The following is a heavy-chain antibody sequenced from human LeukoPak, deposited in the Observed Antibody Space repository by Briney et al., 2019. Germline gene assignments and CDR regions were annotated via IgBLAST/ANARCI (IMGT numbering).Heavy chain of an antibody. J-gene: IGHJ4*02. Sequence: ASVKVSCKASGYTLSELSMHWVRQAPGKGPEWMGAFEPQDAETVFAQKFQGRFTMNEDTSTDTAYMELSSLTSDDTAVYYCVGALNSAGLDFWGQGTMVTVSS. CDR1: GYTLSELS. D-gene: IGHD3-10*01. CDR3: VGALNSAGLDF. CDR2: FEPQDAET. V-gene: IGHV1-24*01.